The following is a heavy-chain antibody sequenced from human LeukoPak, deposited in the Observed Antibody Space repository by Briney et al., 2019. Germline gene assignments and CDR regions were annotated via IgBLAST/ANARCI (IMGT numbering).Heavy chain of an antibody. V-gene: IGHV3-30*04. D-gene: IGHD3-22*01. CDR1: GFTFSSYA. J-gene: IGHJ4*02. Sequence: GGSLRLSCAASGFTFSSYAMHWVRQAPGKGLEWVAVISYDGSNKHYADSVKGRFTISRDNSKNTLYLQMNSLRAEDTAVYYCARDSYDSPFDYWGQGTLVTVSS. CDR3: ARDSYDSPFDY. CDR2: ISYDGSNK.